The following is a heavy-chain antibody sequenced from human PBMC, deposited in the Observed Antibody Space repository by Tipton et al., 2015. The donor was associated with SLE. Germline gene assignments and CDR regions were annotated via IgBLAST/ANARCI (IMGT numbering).Heavy chain of an antibody. CDR3: TRDPDCSGGNCYSGPFDY. J-gene: IGHJ4*02. Sequence: SLRLSCAASGFTFSSFAMAWVRQRPGKGLEWVSTIYSGARLYHADSVRGRFTISKDNAKNSLYLEMNSLRAEDTALYFCTRDPDCSGGNCYSGPFDYWGQGTLVTVSS. CDR1: GFTFSSFA. CDR2: IYSGARL. D-gene: IGHD2-15*01. V-gene: IGHV3-53*01.